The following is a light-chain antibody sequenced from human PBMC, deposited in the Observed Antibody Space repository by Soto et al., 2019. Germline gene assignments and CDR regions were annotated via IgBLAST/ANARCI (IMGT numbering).Light chain of an antibody. Sequence: QAVVTQPPSASASLGASVTLTCTLSSGYSNYKVDWYQQRPGKGPRFVMRVGAGGIVGSKGDGIPDRFSVLGSGLNRFLTIKNIQEEDESDYHCGADHGRGNNFVWVFGGGTKLTVL. CDR2: VGAGGIVG. J-gene: IGLJ3*02. CDR3: GADHGRGNNFVWV. CDR1: SGYSNYK. V-gene: IGLV9-49*01.